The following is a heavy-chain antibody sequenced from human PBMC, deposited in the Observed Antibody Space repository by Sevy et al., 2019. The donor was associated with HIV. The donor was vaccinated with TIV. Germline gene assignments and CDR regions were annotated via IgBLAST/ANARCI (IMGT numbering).Heavy chain of an antibody. D-gene: IGHD1-7*01. Sequence: ASVKVSCKASGYTFTDDYLHWVGQAPGQGLEWMGRIYPNSGGTNYAQKFQGRVTMTRDTSISTAYMELSRLRPDDTAVYFCARDAAGGTTNSGMDVWGQGTTVTVSS. CDR3: ARDAAGGTTNSGMDV. J-gene: IGHJ6*02. CDR1: GYTFTDDY. V-gene: IGHV1-2*06. CDR2: IYPNSGGT.